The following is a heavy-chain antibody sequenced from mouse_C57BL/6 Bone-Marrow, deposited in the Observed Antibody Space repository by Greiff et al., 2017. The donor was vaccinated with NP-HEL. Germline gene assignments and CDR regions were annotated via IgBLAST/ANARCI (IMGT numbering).Heavy chain of an antibody. CDR3: ARAPHYYGSNYFDY. CDR1: GYAFSSSW. Sequence: QVQLQQSGPELVKPGASVKISCKASGYAFSSSWMNWVKQRPGKGLEWIGRIYPGDGDTNYNGKFKGKATLTADKSSSTAYMQLSSLTSEDSAVYFCARAPHYYGSNYFDYWGQGTTPTVSS. D-gene: IGHD1-1*01. J-gene: IGHJ2*01. V-gene: IGHV1-82*01. CDR2: IYPGDGDT.